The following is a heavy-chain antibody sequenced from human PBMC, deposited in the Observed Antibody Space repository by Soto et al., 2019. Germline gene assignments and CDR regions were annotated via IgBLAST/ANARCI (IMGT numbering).Heavy chain of an antibody. V-gene: IGHV3-33*01. J-gene: IGHJ4*02. Sequence: QVQLVESGGGVVQPGRSLRLSCAASGFTFNSYGMHWVRQAPGKGLEWVAVIWYDGSNKYYADSVKGRFTISRDNSKNTLYLQMNSLRAEDTAVYYCARESTVTPHFDYWGQGTLVTVSS. D-gene: IGHD4-4*01. CDR3: ARESTVTPHFDY. CDR1: GFTFNSYG. CDR2: IWYDGSNK.